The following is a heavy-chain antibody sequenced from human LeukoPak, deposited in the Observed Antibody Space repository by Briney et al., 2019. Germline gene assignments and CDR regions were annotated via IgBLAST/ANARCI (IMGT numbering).Heavy chain of an antibody. J-gene: IGHJ4*02. Sequence: GGSLRLSCVASGFTFSTYAMTWVRQAPGKGPEWVSGISGSGGSTYYADSVKGRFTISRDNSKNTLYLQMNNLRAEDTALYYCAKGYWNPGYWGQGTLVTVSS. CDR2: ISGSGGST. D-gene: IGHD1-1*01. CDR1: GFTFSTYA. V-gene: IGHV3-23*01. CDR3: AKGYWNPGY.